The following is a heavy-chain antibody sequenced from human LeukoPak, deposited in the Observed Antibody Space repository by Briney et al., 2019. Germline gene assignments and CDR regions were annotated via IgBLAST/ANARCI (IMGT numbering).Heavy chain of an antibody. Sequence: GRSLRLSCAASGFTFSSYGMHWVRQAPGKGLEWVAVIWYDGSNKYYADSVKGRFTISRDNSKNTLYLQMNSLRAEDTAVYYCARVRSGYSSSWDFDYWGQGTLVTVSS. D-gene: IGHD6-13*01. CDR3: ARVRSGYSSSWDFDY. J-gene: IGHJ4*02. V-gene: IGHV3-33*01. CDR2: IWYDGSNK. CDR1: GFTFSSYG.